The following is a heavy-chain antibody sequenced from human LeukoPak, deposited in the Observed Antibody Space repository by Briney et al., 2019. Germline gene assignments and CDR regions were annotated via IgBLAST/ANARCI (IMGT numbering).Heavy chain of an antibody. D-gene: IGHD1-1*01. V-gene: IGHV3-23*01. CDR2: ISGSGGTT. CDR1: GSTFSSYA. CDR3: AKDGYDYYYYYMDV. J-gene: IGHJ6*03. Sequence: PGGSLRLSCAASGSTFSSYAMSWVRQAPGKGLEWVSAISGSGGTTYYADSVKGRFTISRDNSKNTLYLQMNSLRAEDTAVYYCAKDGYDYYYYYMDVWGRGTAVTVSS.